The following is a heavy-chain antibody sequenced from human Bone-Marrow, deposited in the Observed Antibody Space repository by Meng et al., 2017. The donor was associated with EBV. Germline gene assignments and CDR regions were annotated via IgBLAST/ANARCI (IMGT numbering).Heavy chain of an antibody. CDR3: ASSIAARPGFDY. CDR2: ISSSRSYI. D-gene: IGHD6-6*01. CDR1: GCTFRSYS. V-gene: IGHV3-21*01. Sequence: VQLVDSGGGLGMPGGSLGLSRAAAGCTFRSYSMNWVRQAPGKVLEWVSSISSSRSYIYYADSVKGRFTISRDNAKNSLYLQMNSLRAEDTAVYYCASSIAARPGFDYWGQGTLVTVSS. J-gene: IGHJ4*02.